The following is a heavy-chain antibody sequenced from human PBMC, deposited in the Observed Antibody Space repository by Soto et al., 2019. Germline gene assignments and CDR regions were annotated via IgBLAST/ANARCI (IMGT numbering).Heavy chain of an antibody. V-gene: IGHV1-2*04. CDR2: INPNGGGT. CDR3: ARDYYDSSGYYNWYFDL. CDR1: GYIFPDYY. Sequence: QVQLVQSGAEVKKPGASVKVSCKASGYIFPDYYVHWVRQAPGEGLEWMGRINPNGGGTNYAQKFEGWVTMTTDTSISTAYMELSRLNFDDTAVYYCARDYYDSSGYYNWYFDLWGRGTLVTVSS. D-gene: IGHD3-22*01. J-gene: IGHJ2*01.